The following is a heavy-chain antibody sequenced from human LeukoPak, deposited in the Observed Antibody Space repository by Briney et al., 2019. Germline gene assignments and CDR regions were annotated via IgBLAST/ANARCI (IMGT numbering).Heavy chain of an antibody. CDR3: ARMEYYFDH. Sequence: SETLSLTCTVSGDSISTFYWSWIRQPAGRGLEWIGLIYASGNIDYNPSLKSRLTLSLDMSKKEFSLRVSSVTAADTAVYYCARMEYYFDHWGQGTLVTVSS. CDR2: IYASGNI. V-gene: IGHV4-4*07. D-gene: IGHD3-3*01. J-gene: IGHJ4*02. CDR1: GDSISTFY.